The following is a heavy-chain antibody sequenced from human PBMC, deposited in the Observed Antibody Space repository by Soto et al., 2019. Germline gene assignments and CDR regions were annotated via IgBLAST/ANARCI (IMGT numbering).Heavy chain of an antibody. V-gene: IGHV3-33*01. Sequence: QLQLVESGGNVVQPGRSLRLSCAASGFTLTSYTMHWVRQAPGTGLEWLAIISYDGNLKYYADSVKGRFTISRDDSKNTIYLQMNSLRGDDTGVYFCARGGAMSAALSFGMDVWGQGTTVSVSS. CDR3: ARGGAMSAALSFGMDV. D-gene: IGHD3-16*01. CDR2: ISYDGNLK. J-gene: IGHJ6*02. CDR1: GFTLTSYT.